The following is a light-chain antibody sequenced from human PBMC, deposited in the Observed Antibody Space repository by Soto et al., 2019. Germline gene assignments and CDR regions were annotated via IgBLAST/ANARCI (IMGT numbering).Light chain of an antibody. CDR1: QTIDTW. J-gene: IGKJ4*01. Sequence: DIQMTQSPSTLSASVGDRVTITCRARQTIDTWLAWYQQKPGKAPKVLIYKASSLESGVPSRFSGSGSGTEFTLTISSLQPDEFATYYCQQYNSYPLTFGGGTKVEIK. V-gene: IGKV1-5*03. CDR2: KAS. CDR3: QQYNSYPLT.